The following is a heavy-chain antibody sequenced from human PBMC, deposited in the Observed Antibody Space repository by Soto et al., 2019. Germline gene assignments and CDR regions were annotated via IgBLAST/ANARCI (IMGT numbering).Heavy chain of an antibody. D-gene: IGHD3-3*01. J-gene: IGHJ4*02. V-gene: IGHV4-4*07. Sequence: SETLSLTCTVSGGSISSYYWSWIRQPAGKGLEWIGRIYTSGSTNYNPSLKSRVTMSVDTSKNQFSLKLSSVTAADTAVYYCARGYDFWSGYSYSFDYWGQGTLVTVS. CDR1: GGSISSYY. CDR3: ARGYDFWSGYSYSFDY. CDR2: IYTSGST.